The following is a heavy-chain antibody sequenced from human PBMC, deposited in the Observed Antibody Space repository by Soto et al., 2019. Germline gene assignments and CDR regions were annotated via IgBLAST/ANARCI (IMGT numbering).Heavy chain of an antibody. CDR1: GYSFTSYW. V-gene: IGHV5-51*01. CDR2: IYPGDSDT. CDR3: ARLGYYYDSSGYYPPAYYYYYGMDV. Sequence: GESLKISCKGSGYSFTSYWIGWVRQMPGKGLEWMGIIYPGDSDTRYSPSFQGQVTISADKSISTAYLQWSSLKAPDTAMYYCARLGYYYDSSGYYPPAYYYYYGMDVWGQGTTVTVSS. D-gene: IGHD3-22*01. J-gene: IGHJ6*02.